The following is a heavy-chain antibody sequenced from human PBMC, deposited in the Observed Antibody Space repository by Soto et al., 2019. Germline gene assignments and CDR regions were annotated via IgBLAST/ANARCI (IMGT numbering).Heavy chain of an antibody. V-gene: IGHV3-33*01. D-gene: IGHD5-18*01. CDR2: ISGSGSNK. Sequence: GGSLRLSCAASGFTFSTYGMHWVRQAPGKGLEWVSGISGSGSNKYYADSVKGRFTISRDNSKNTLYLQMNSLRAEDTAVYYSALSGYSYGYYGMDVWGQGTTVTVSS. CDR1: GFTFSTYG. J-gene: IGHJ6*02. CDR3: ALSGYSYGYYGMDV.